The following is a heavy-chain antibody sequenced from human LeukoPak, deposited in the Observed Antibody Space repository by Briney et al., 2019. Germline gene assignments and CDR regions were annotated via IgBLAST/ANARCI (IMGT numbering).Heavy chain of an antibody. Sequence: SQTLSLTCAISGDSLSSNSAGWNWIRQSPSRGLEWLGRTYYRSKWYNSYAISVKSRITINPDTSKNQFSLQLKSVTPEATAVYYCARTESGYVDYWGQGTLVTVSS. CDR2: TYYRSKWYN. CDR3: ARTESGYVDY. V-gene: IGHV6-1*01. J-gene: IGHJ4*02. D-gene: IGHD3-3*01. CDR1: GDSLSSNSAG.